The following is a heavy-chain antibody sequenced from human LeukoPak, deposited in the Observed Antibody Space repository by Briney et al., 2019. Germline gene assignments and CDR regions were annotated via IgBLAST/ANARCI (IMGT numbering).Heavy chain of an antibody. D-gene: IGHD2-2*01. V-gene: IGHV3-23*01. J-gene: IGHJ4*02. CDR3: ARDYPALGYCTSTTCSFFDY. Sequence: PGGSLRLSCAASGFTFSSYAMSWVRQAPGKGLEWVSAISGSGGSTYYADSVKGRFTISRDNSKNTLYLQMNSLRAEDTAVYYCARDYPALGYCTSTTCSFFDYWGQGILVTVSS. CDR1: GFTFSSYA. CDR2: ISGSGGST.